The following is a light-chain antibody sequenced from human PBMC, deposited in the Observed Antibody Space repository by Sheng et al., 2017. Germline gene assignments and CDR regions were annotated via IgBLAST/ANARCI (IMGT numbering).Light chain of an antibody. CDR2: GAF. V-gene: IGKV1-9*01. J-gene: IGKJ4*01. CDR1: QGINNY. CDR3: QRLDDYPLT. Sequence: IQLTQSPSSLSASVGDRVTIACRASQGINNYLAWYQQKPGKAPKLLIYGAFILHSGVPSRFSGSGSGTDFTFTISNLQPEDFATYYCQRLDDYPLTFGGGTRVDIK.